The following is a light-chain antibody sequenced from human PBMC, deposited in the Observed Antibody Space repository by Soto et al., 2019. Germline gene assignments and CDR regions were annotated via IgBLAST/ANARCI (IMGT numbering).Light chain of an antibody. CDR1: QSISNH. V-gene: IGKV1-39*01. Sequence: DRPMNPSPSTLSGTVGDRVPITCRASQSISNHLNWYQQKPGKAPKLLIFAASSLQSGVPSRFSGSRSGPDFTLTISSLQPEDFATYYCQQSYSSPPTFGQGTKVDIK. J-gene: IGKJ1*01. CDR2: AAS. CDR3: QQSYSSPPT.